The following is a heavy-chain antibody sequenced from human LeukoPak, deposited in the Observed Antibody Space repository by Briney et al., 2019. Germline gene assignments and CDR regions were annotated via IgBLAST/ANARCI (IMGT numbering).Heavy chain of an antibody. CDR2: IYYSGST. J-gene: IGHJ4*02. V-gene: IGHV4-39*01. CDR3: ARRKRDGYNWYFDY. CDR1: GGSIGSSSYY. D-gene: IGHD5-24*01. Sequence: PSETLSFTCTVSGGSIGSSSYYWGWIRQPPGKGLEWIGSIYYSGSTYYNPSLKSRVTISVDTSKNQFSLKLSSVTAADTAVYYCARRKRDGYNWYFDYWGQGTPVTVSS.